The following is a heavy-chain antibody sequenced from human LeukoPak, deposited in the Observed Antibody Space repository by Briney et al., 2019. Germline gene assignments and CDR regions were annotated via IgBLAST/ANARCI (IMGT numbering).Heavy chain of an antibody. CDR1: GFTFSSYA. J-gene: IGHJ4*02. CDR2: ISGSGGST. Sequence: GGSLRLSCAASGFTFSSYAMSWVRQAPGKGLEWVSAISGSGGSTYYADSVKGRFTISRDNSKNTLYLQMNSLRAEDTAVYYCAKGPYYYDSSGYFYYLDYWGQGTLVTVSS. V-gene: IGHV3-23*01. D-gene: IGHD3-22*01. CDR3: AKGPYYYDSSGYFYYLDY.